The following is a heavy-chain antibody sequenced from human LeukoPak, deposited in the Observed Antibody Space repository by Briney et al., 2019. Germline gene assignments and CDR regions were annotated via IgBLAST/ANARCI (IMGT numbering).Heavy chain of an antibody. Sequence: GGSLRLSCAASGFIFSSYAMNWVRQAPGKGLEWVSSISGSSSHIYYADSVKGRFTISRDNTKSSLYLQMNSLRAEDMAVYYCARDVGIVVVRHYYYGMDVWGQGTTVTVSS. CDR2: ISGSSSHI. CDR1: GFIFSSYA. J-gene: IGHJ6*02. CDR3: ARDVGIVVVRHYYYGMDV. D-gene: IGHD2-2*01. V-gene: IGHV3-21*01.